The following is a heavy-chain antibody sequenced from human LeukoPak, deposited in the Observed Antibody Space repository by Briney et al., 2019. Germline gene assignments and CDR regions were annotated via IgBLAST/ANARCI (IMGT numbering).Heavy chain of an antibody. V-gene: IGHV3-30*04. Sequence: GGSLRLSCAASGFTFSSYAMHWVRQAPGKGLEWVAVISYDGRNKYYADSVKGRFTISRDNSKNTLYLQMNSLRAEDTAVYYCARVQLVCYYMDVWGKGTTVTVSS. J-gene: IGHJ6*03. CDR2: ISYDGRNK. CDR3: ARVQLVCYYMDV. D-gene: IGHD6-6*01. CDR1: GFTFSSYA.